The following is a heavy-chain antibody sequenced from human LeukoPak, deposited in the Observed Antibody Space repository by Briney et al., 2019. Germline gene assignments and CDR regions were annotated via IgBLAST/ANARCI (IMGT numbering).Heavy chain of an antibody. CDR2: INPNSGGT. D-gene: IGHD3-9*01. CDR1: GYTFTSYD. Sequence: ASVKVSCKASGYTFTSYDINWVRQATGQGLEWMGWINPNSGGTNYAQKFQGRVTMTRDTSISTAYMELSRLRSDDTAVYYCATGLRYFDWFSFDYWGQGTLVTVSS. CDR3: ATGLRYFDWFSFDY. V-gene: IGHV1-2*02. J-gene: IGHJ4*02.